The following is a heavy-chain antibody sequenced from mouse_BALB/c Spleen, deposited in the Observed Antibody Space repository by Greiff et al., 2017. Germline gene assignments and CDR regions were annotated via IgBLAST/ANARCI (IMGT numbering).Heavy chain of an antibody. J-gene: IGHJ4*01. D-gene: IGHD4-1*01. V-gene: IGHV5-9-4*01. CDR2: ISSGGSYT. Sequence: DVMLVESGGGLVKPGGSLKLSCAASGFTFSSYAMSWVRQSPEKRLEWVAEISSGGSYTYYPDTVTGRCTISRDNAKNTLYLEMSSLRSEDTAMYCCARGGTGPYAMDYWGQGTSVTVSS. CDR3: ARGGTGPYAMDY. CDR1: GFTFSSYA.